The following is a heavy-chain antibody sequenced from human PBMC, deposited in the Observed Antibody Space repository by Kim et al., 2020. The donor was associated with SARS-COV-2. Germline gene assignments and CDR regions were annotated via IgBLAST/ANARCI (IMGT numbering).Heavy chain of an antibody. CDR1: GFTFSSYA. J-gene: IGHJ4*02. V-gene: IGHV3-23*01. D-gene: IGHD2-21*02. CDR3: AKDRDAYCGGDCYIGFDY. Sequence: GGSLRLSCAASGFTFSSYAMSWVRQAPGKGLEWVSGISGSGGRTYYADSVKGRFTISRDNSKNTLYLQMNSLRAEDTAVYYCAKDRDAYCGGDCYIGFDYWGQGTLVTVSS. CDR2: ISGSGGRT.